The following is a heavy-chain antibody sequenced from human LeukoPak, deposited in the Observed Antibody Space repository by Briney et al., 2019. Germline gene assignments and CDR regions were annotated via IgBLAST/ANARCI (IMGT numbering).Heavy chain of an antibody. CDR1: GYTLTRYA. D-gene: IGHD4-17*01. CDR3: ARASTTLTTSQIDYYYYMDV. Sequence: ASVKVSCKASGYTLTRYALNWVRQAPGQGLEWMGWINTDTGNPTYAQGFTGRFVFSLDTSVSTAYLQITGLEAEDTAVYYCARASTTLTTSQIDYYYYMDVWGKGTTVTVSS. J-gene: IGHJ6*03. CDR2: INTDTGNP. V-gene: IGHV7-4-1*02.